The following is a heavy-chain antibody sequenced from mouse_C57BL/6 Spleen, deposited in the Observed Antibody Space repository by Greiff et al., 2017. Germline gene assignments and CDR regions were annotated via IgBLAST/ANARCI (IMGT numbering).Heavy chain of an antibody. V-gene: IGHV5-9*01. J-gene: IGHJ2*01. CDR3: ERHGGSGLFDY. Sequence: EVKVVESGGGLVKPGGSLKLSCAASGFTFSSYSMSWVRQTPEKRLEWVATISGGGGNTYYPDSVKGRFTISRDNAKNTLYLQMSSLRSEDTALYYCERHGGSGLFDYWGQGTTLTVSS. CDR1: GFTFSSYS. CDR2: ISGGGGNT.